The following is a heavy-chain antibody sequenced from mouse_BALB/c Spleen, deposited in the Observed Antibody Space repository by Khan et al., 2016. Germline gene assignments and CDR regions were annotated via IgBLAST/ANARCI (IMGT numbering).Heavy chain of an antibody. CDR3: AGYCYDGFDS. CDR2: INTYTGEP. CDR1: GYTFTNYG. D-gene: IGHD2-12*01. Sequence: PFFQSGPELKKPGETVKISCKASGYTFTNYGMNWVKQAPGKGLKWMGWINTYTGEPTYADDFKGRFAFSLETSASTAYLQINNLKNEDMATYYYAGYCYDGFDSWGQDTTLTVSS. V-gene: IGHV9-1*02. J-gene: IGHJ2*01.